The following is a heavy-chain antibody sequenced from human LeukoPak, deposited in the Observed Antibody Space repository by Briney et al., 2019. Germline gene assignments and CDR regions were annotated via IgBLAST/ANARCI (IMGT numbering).Heavy chain of an antibody. V-gene: IGHV1-2*02. CDR3: AAYYYDSSGYHDY. CDR2: INPNSGGT. CDR1: GYTFTGYY. D-gene: IGHD3-22*01. Sequence: AASVKVSCKASGYTFTGYYMHWVRQAPGQGLEWMGWINPNSGGTNYAQKFQGRVTMTRDTSISTAYMELSRLRSDDTAVYYCAAYYYDSSGYHDYWGQGTLVTVSS. J-gene: IGHJ4*02.